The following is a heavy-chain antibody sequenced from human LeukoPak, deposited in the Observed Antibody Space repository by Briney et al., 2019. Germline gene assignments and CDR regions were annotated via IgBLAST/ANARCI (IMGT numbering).Heavy chain of an antibody. CDR1: GFTFSSYW. Sequence: AGGSLRLSCAASGFTFSSYWMGWVRQAPGKGLEWVANIKQDGSEKYYVDSVKGRFTISRDNAKNSLYLQMNSLGGDDPAIYYCATYNSVNAREFQYWGQGTLVTVPS. V-gene: IGHV3-7*01. CDR3: ATYNSVNAREFQY. CDR2: IKQDGSEK. D-gene: IGHD5/OR15-5a*01. J-gene: IGHJ1*01.